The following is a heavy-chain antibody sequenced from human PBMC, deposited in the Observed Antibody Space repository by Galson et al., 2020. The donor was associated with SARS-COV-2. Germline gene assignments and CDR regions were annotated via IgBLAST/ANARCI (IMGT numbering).Heavy chain of an antibody. V-gene: IGHV3-9*03. CDR1: GFTFSGYS. CDR3: TKGTWGSAFDL. CDR2: ISANSATI. Sequence: GGSLRLSCAASGFTFSGYSMHWVRQVPGKGLEWVSGISANSATIDYADSVRGRFIISRDNSKNSLYLQMNSLRAEDMALYYCTKGTWGSAFDLWGQGTMVTVSS. J-gene: IGHJ3*01. D-gene: IGHD3-16*01.